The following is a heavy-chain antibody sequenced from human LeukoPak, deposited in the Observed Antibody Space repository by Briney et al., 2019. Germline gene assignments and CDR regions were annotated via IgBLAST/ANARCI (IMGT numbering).Heavy chain of an antibody. V-gene: IGHV3-23*01. Sequence: GGSLRLSCAASGFISSNYAMGWVRQAPGKGLEWVSAISGSGGSTYYADSVKGRFTISRDNSKNTLYLQMNSLRAEDTAVYYCAKDRLGYCSGGSCQRFDPWGQGTLVTVSS. J-gene: IGHJ5*02. CDR1: GFISSNYA. CDR3: AKDRLGYCSGGSCQRFDP. D-gene: IGHD2-15*01. CDR2: ISGSGGST.